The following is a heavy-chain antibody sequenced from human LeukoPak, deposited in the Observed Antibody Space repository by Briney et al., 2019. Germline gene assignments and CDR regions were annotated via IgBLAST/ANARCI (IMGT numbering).Heavy chain of an antibody. Sequence: GGSLRLSCAASGFSFSITWMHWVRQPPGQGLVWVARITSDGTTTSYAESVKGRFTISRDNAKNSLYLQMSSLRADDTAVCYCARDRRGVGYRPQYYYYSYIDVWGKGTTVTVSS. CDR3: ARDRRGVGYRPQYYYYSYIDV. J-gene: IGHJ6*03. D-gene: IGHD5-24*01. CDR1: GFSFSITW. V-gene: IGHV3-74*03. CDR2: ITSDGTTT.